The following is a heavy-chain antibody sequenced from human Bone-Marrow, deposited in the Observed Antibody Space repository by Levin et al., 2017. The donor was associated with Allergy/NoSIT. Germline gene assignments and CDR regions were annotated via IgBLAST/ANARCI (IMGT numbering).Heavy chain of an antibody. J-gene: IGHJ4*02. CDR2: ISSSSSYT. Sequence: GESLKISCAASGFTFSDYYMSWIRQAPGKGLEWVSYISSSSSYTNYADSVKGRFTISRDNAKNSLYLQMNSLRAEDTAVYYCARNGRDSSSWRFVYWGQGTLVTVSS. CDR1: GFTFSDYY. V-gene: IGHV3-11*03. CDR3: ARNGRDSSSWRFVY. D-gene: IGHD6-13*01.